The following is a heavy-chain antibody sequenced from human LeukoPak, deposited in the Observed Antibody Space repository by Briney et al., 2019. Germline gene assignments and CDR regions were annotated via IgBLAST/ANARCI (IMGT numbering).Heavy chain of an antibody. CDR1: GFTFSSYA. V-gene: IGHV3-23*01. CDR2: ISGSGGST. J-gene: IGHJ4*02. D-gene: IGHD2-2*02. CDR3: AKAIVVVPAAILYFDY. Sequence: QTGGSLRLSCAASGFTFSSYAMSWVRQAPGKGLEWVSAISGSGGSTYYADSVKGRFTISRDNSKNTLYLQMNSLRAEDTAVYYCAKAIVVVPAAILYFDYWGQGTLVTVSS.